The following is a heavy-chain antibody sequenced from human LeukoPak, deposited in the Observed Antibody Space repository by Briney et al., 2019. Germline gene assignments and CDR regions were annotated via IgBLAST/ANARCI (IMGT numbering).Heavy chain of an antibody. Sequence: SETLSLTCTVSGGSISSYYWSWIRQPPGKGLEWIGYIYYSGSTNYNPSLKSRVTISVDTSKNQFSLKLSSVTAADTAVYYCARDRGGLVYYYYGMDVWDKGTTVTVSS. CDR3: ARDRGGLVYYYYGMDV. J-gene: IGHJ6*04. D-gene: IGHD6-19*01. CDR1: GGSISSYY. CDR2: IYYSGST. V-gene: IGHV4-59*01.